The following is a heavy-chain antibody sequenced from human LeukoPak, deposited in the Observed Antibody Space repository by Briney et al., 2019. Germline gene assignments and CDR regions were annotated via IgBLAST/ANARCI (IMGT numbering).Heavy chain of an antibody. Sequence: GGSLRLSCAASGFTFSSYGMHWVRQAPGKGLEWVAVIWYDGSNKYYADSVKGRFTISRDNAKNSLYLQMISLRAEDTAVYYCARVGGRYSPLGYWGQGTLVTVSS. V-gene: IGHV3-33*01. CDR1: GFTFSSYG. D-gene: IGHD3-16*02. CDR2: IWYDGSNK. CDR3: ARVGGRYSPLGY. J-gene: IGHJ4*02.